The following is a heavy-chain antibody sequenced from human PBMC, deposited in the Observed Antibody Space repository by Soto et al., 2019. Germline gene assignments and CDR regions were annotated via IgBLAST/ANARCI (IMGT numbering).Heavy chain of an antibody. CDR2: TYYRSRWYS. D-gene: IGHD4-4*01. CDR3: ARRPPGFHSAFDF. CDR1: GDSVSSNGAA. V-gene: IGHV6-1*01. Sequence: SQTLSLTCAISGDSVSSNGAAWNWIRQTPSRGLEWLGRTYYRSRWYSDYAPSVKSRITVNPDTSQNQFSLQLNSVTTEDTAIYYCARRPPGFHSAFDFWGQGTLVTVS. J-gene: IGHJ4*02.